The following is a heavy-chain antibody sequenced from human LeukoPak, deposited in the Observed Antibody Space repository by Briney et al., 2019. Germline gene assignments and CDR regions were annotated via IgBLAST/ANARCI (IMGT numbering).Heavy chain of an antibody. V-gene: IGHV1-69*06. Sequence: ASVKVSCKASGYTFSSYDISWVRQAPGQGLEWMGGIIPNCGTANYAQKFQGRVTITADKSTSTAYMELSSLRSEDTAVYYCARSPVRGYSYQNYYGMDVWGKGTTVTVSS. CDR2: IIPNCGTA. D-gene: IGHD5-18*01. J-gene: IGHJ6*04. CDR3: ARSPVRGYSYQNYYGMDV. CDR1: GYTFSSYD.